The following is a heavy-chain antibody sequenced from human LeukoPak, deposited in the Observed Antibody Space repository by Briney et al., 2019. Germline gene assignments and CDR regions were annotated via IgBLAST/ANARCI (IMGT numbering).Heavy chain of an antibody. Sequence: SVKVSCKASGGTFSSSAISWVRQAPGQGLEWMGRIIPSLAIANYAQKFQGRVTIIADKSTSTAYMELSSLRSEDTAVYYCARVIRVVVAAARDDSYYGMDVWGQGTTVTVSS. V-gene: IGHV1-69*04. CDR2: IIPSLAIA. J-gene: IGHJ6*02. CDR1: GGTFSSSA. CDR3: ARVIRVVVAAARDDSYYGMDV. D-gene: IGHD2-2*01.